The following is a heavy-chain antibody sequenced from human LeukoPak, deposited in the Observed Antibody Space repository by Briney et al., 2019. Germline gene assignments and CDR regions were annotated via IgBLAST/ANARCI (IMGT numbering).Heavy chain of an antibody. Sequence: GGSLRLSCAVSGITLSNYGMSWVRQAPGKGLEWVGGLSGSGGGTNYADSVQGRFTISRDNPKNTLYLQMNSLRAEDTAVYFCAKRGVVIRVFLVGFHKEAYYFDSWGQGALVTVSS. V-gene: IGHV3-23*01. CDR1: GITLSNYG. D-gene: IGHD3-10*01. CDR3: AKRGVVIRVFLVGFHKEAYYFDS. J-gene: IGHJ4*02. CDR2: LSGSGGGT.